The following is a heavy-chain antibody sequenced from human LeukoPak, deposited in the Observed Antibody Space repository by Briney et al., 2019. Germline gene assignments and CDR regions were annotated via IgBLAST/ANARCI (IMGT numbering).Heavy chain of an antibody. V-gene: IGHV1-18*04. D-gene: IGHD3-22*01. Sequence: ASVRVSCKASGYTFTNHGSTWVRQAPGQGLEWMGWISTYNVNTNYAQKLQGRVTMTTDTSTSTAYMELRSLRSDDTAVYYCARDQYYDSKGWFDPWGQGTLVTVSS. CDR1: GYTFTNHG. CDR2: ISTYNVNT. CDR3: ARDQYYDSKGWFDP. J-gene: IGHJ5*02.